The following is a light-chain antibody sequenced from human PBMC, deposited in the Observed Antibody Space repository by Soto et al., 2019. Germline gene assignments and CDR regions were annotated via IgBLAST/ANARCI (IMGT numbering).Light chain of an antibody. CDR2: DAS. CDR1: QGIGSY. CDR3: QRLHSYPLT. V-gene: IGKV1-9*01. J-gene: IGKJ4*01. Sequence: IQLTQSPSSLSASVGDRVTITCRASQGIGSYLAWYQQKPGTAPKLLIYDASTLQSGVPSRLSGSGSETDFTLTISSLQPEDFATYYCQRLHSYPLTFGGGTKVDIK.